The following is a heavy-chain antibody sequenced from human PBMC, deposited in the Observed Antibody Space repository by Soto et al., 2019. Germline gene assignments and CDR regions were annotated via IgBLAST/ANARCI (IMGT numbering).Heavy chain of an antibody. CDR1: GFTFSSYA. J-gene: IGHJ5*02. CDR3: AKEAHWSGYYSNWFDP. CDR2: ISGSGGST. V-gene: IGHV3-23*01. Sequence: LRLSCAASGFTFSSYAMSWVRQAPGKGLEWVSAISGSGGSTYYADSVKGRFTISRDNSKNTLYLQMNSLRAEDTAVYYCAKEAHWSGYYSNWFDPWGQGTLVTVSS. D-gene: IGHD3-3*01.